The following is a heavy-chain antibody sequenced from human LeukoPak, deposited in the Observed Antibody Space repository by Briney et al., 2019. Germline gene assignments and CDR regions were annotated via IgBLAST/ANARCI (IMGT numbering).Heavy chain of an antibody. D-gene: IGHD2-8*01. CDR2: ISYDGSNK. CDR1: GFTFSSYG. J-gene: IGHJ4*02. V-gene: IGHV3-30*18. CDR3: AKEVRCTNGVRYTPPVLDY. Sequence: GGSLRLSCAASGFTFSSYGMHWVRQAPGKGLEWVAVISYDGSNKYYADSVKGRFTISRDNSKNTLYLQMNSLRAEDTAVYYCAKEVRCTNGVRYTPPVLDYWGQGTLVTVSS.